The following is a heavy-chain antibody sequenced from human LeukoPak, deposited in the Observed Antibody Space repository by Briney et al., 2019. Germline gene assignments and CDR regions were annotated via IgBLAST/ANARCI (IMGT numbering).Heavy chain of an antibody. J-gene: IGHJ4*02. D-gene: IGHD5-18*01. CDR3: ARAGNTAMVKS. V-gene: IGHV3-48*04. CDR1: GFTFSTYN. Sequence: GGSLRLSCTASGFTFSTYNMNWVRQAPGKGLEWVSYISSSTTTISYADSVKGRFTISRDNAKNSLYLQMNSLRVEDTAVYYCARAGNTAMVKSWGQGTLVTVSS. CDR2: ISSSTTTI.